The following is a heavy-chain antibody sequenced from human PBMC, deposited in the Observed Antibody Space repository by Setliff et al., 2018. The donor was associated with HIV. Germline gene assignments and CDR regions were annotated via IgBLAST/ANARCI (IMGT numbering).Heavy chain of an antibody. CDR1: GGTLNTYG. CDR2: IIPMFGIE. CDR3: ARDFYDSSGYLNLGFDY. Sequence: ASVKVSCKASGGTLNTYGISWVRQAPGQGLEWMGGIIPMFGIEKYAQKFQGRVKITADESTTTAYMELNSLRSDDTAVYYCARDFYDSSGYLNLGFDYWGQGSLVTVS. D-gene: IGHD3-22*01. J-gene: IGHJ4*02. V-gene: IGHV1-69*13.